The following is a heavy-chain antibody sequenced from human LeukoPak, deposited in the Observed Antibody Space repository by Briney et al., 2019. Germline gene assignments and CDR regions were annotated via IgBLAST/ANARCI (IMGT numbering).Heavy chain of an antibody. V-gene: IGHV3-23*01. J-gene: IGHJ4*02. CDR1: GFTFSNYA. D-gene: IGHD1-7*01. CDR2: ISAGGGGT. CDR3: AKLNFGPRPPPQY. Sequence: GGSLRLSCAASGFTFSNYAMSWVRQAPGKGLEWVSAISAGGGGTYYADSVKGRFTISRDTSKNTVYLQMNSLRAEDTAVYYCAKLNFGPRPPPQYWGQGTLVTVSS.